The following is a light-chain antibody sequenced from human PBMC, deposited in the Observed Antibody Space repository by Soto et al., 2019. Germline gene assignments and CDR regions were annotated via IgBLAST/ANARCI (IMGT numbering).Light chain of an antibody. CDR3: LQHNNYPLT. V-gene: IGKV1-17*01. Sequence: DIQMTQSPSSLSASLGDRVTITCRASQGIRNGLGWYQQKPGKAPKRLIYAASTLQSGVPSRFSGSGSRTEFTLTISSLQPEDFATYYCLQHNNYPLTFGGGTKVDIK. J-gene: IGKJ4*01. CDR1: QGIRNG. CDR2: AAS.